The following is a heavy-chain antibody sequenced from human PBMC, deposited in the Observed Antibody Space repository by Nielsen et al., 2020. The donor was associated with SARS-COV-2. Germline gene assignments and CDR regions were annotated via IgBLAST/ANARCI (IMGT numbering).Heavy chain of an antibody. D-gene: IGHD2-15*01. J-gene: IGHJ4*02. Sequence: GGSLRLSCVASGFRFDDHAMHWVRQVPGKGPEWVSGISWNGGTVGYAESVKGRFTVSRDNAENSLYLQMNSLRAEDTAVYYCVGGDIVHPASFDYWGQGTLVTVSS. CDR2: ISWNGGTV. CDR1: GFRFDDHA. V-gene: IGHV3-9*01. CDR3: VGGDIVHPASFDY.